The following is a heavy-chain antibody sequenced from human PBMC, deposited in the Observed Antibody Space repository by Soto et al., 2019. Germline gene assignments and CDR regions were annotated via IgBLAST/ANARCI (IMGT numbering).Heavy chain of an antibody. CDR2: INAYNGNT. J-gene: IGHJ4*02. CDR1: GYTFTSYG. V-gene: IGHV1-18*01. Sequence: QVQLVQSGAEVKKPGASVKVSCKASGYTFTSYGISWVRQAPGQGLEWMGWINAYNGNTNYAQKHQGRGTMTTDTTTSTAYMELRSLRSDDTAVYYCARGCSGGSCYSHFDYWGQGTLVTVSS. CDR3: ARGCSGGSCYSHFDY. D-gene: IGHD2-15*01.